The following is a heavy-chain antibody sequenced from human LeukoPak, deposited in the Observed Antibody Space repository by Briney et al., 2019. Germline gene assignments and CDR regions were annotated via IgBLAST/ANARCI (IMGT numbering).Heavy chain of an antibody. CDR2: ISWNSGSI. Sequence: GGSLRLSCAASGFTFDDYAMHWVRQAPGKGLEWVSGISWNSGSIGYADSVKGRFTISRDNAKNSLYLQMNSLRAEDTAVYYCARDWETFDYWGQGTLVTVSS. CDR3: ARDWETFDY. V-gene: IGHV3-9*01. J-gene: IGHJ4*02. D-gene: IGHD1-26*01. CDR1: GFTFDDYA.